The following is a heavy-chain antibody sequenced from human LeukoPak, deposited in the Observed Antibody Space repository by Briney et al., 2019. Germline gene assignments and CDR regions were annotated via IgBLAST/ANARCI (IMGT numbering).Heavy chain of an antibody. V-gene: IGHV3-49*03. D-gene: IGHD5-18*01. Sequence: GGSLRLSCTASGFTFGDYFMNWFRQAPGKGLEWVGFIRSQAHGGTTEYAASVKGRFTISRDDSKSIAYLQMNSLKTDDTALYYCIRHRHSLNWFDPWGQGTLVTVSS. CDR2: IRSQAHGGTT. J-gene: IGHJ5*02. CDR3: IRHRHSLNWFDP. CDR1: GFTFGDYF.